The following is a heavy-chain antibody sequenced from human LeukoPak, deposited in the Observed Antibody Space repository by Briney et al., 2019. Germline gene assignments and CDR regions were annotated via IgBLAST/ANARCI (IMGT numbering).Heavy chain of an antibody. V-gene: IGHV1-24*01. CDR3: ATARGDCSNTKCHSGWVGP. D-gene: IGHD2-2*01. J-gene: IGHJ5*02. Sequence: ASVKVSCKVSGYTLTELSMHWVRQAPGKGLEWMGGFDPEDGETIYAQKFQGRVTMTEDTSTDTAYMELSSLRSEDPAVYYCATARGDCSNTKCHSGWVGPWGQGTLVTVSS. CDR2: FDPEDGET. CDR1: GYTLTELS.